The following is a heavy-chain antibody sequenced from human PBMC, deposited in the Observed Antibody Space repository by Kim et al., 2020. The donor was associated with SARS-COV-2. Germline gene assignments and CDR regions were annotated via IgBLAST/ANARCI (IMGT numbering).Heavy chain of an antibody. CDR1: GGSISSYY. CDR3: ARGGVVPERWATYYYYGMDV. V-gene: IGHV4-59*01. D-gene: IGHD1-1*01. CDR2: IYYSGST. Sequence: SETLSLTCTVSGGSISSYYWSWIRQPPGKGLEWIGYIYYSGSTNYNPSLKSRVTISVDTSKNQFSLKLSSVTAADTAVYYCARGGVVPERWATYYYYGMDVWGQGTTVTVSS. J-gene: IGHJ6*02.